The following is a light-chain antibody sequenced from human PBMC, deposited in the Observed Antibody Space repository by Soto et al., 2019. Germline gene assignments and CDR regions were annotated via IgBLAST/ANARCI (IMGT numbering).Light chain of an antibody. Sequence: ALTQPASVSGSPGQSITISCTGTSSDVGGYNSVSWYQHHPGKAPKLIPYDVGDRPSGVSYRFSGSKSGNTASLTISGLQAAGEADYFCSSYTSSMTNVFGSGTKVTVL. J-gene: IGLJ1*01. CDR2: DVG. CDR3: SSYTSSMTNV. CDR1: SSDVGGYNS. V-gene: IGLV2-14*03.